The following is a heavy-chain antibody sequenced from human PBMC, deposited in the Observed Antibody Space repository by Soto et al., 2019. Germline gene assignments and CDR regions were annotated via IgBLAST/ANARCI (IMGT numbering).Heavy chain of an antibody. J-gene: IGHJ4*02. CDR2: IRSKAYGGTT. D-gene: IGHD6-19*01. Sequence: PGGSLRLSCTASGFTLGDYAMSWFRQAPGKGLEWVGFIRSKAYGGTTEYAASVKGRFTISRDDSKSIDYLQMNSLKTEDTAVYYCTRAGSQQWLVPEDYWGQGTLVTVSS. CDR1: GFTLGDYA. CDR3: TRAGSQQWLVPEDY. V-gene: IGHV3-49*03.